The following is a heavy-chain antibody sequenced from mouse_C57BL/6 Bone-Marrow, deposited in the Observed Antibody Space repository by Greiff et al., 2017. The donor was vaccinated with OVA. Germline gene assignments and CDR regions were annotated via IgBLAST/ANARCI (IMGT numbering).Heavy chain of an antibody. Sequence: VQLQQPGAELVKPGASVKLSCKASGYTFTSYWMHWVKQRPGRGLEWIGRIAPNSGGTKYNEKFKSKATLTVDKPSSTAYMQLSSLTSEDSAVYYCARGGTGPWGNYFDYWGQGTTLTVSS. D-gene: IGHD4-1*01. V-gene: IGHV1-72*01. CDR1: GYTFTSYW. J-gene: IGHJ2*01. CDR2: IAPNSGGT. CDR3: ARGGTGPWGNYFDY.